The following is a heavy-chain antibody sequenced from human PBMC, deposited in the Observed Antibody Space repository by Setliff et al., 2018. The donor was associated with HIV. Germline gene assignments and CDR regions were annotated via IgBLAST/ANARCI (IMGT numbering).Heavy chain of an antibody. Sequence: GASVKVSCKTSGGTFNTYPIAWVRQAPGQGLEWMGGIAPNLRMPNYIQKFKGRLTITADESTSTVYMELTNLRSEDTAMYYCAREKSPVLEYFDWLKPRHVFGVWGQGTVVTVSS. CDR3: AREKSPVLEYFDWLKPRHVFGV. CDR2: IAPNLRMP. D-gene: IGHD3-9*01. CDR1: GGTFNTYP. V-gene: IGHV1-69*10. J-gene: IGHJ3*01.